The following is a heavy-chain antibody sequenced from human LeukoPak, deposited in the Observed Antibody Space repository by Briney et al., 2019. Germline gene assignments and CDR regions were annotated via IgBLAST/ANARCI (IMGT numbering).Heavy chain of an antibody. CDR3: ARLQSRELPWFDP. Sequence: GESLKISCQGSGYTFTSYWITWVRQMPGKGLEWMGRIDPRDSFTNYSPSFQGHVTISTDKSITTAYLQWSSLKASDTAMYYCARLQSRELPWFDPWGQGTLVTVSS. D-gene: IGHD1-26*01. CDR2: IDPRDSFT. V-gene: IGHV5-10-1*01. CDR1: GYTFTSYW. J-gene: IGHJ5*02.